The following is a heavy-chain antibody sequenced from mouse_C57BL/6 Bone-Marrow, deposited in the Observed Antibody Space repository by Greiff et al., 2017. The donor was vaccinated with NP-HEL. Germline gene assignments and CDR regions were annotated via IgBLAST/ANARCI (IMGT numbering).Heavy chain of an antibody. V-gene: IGHV5-15*01. CDR1: GFTFSDYG. CDR3: ASSDYYGSSSWFAY. D-gene: IGHD1-1*01. Sequence: DVKLVESGGGLVQPGGSLKLSCAASGFTFSDYGMAWVRQAPRKGPEWVAFISNLAYSIYYADTVTGRFTISRENAKNTLYLEMSSLRSEDTAMYYCASSDYYGSSSWFAYWGQGTLVTVSA. CDR2: ISNLAYSI. J-gene: IGHJ3*01.